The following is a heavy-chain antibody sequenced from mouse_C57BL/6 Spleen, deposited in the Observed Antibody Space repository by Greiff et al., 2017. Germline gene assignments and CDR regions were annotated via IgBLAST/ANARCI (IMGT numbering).Heavy chain of an antibody. CDR3: ARSGTTVVARGYFDY. CDR1: GYTFTSYW. CDR2: IDPSDSYT. D-gene: IGHD1-1*01. V-gene: IGHV1-50*01. Sequence: VQLKQPGAELVKPGASVKLSCKASGYTFTSYWMQWVKQRPGQGLEWIGEIDPSDSYTNYNQKVKGKATLTVDTSSSTAYMQLSSLTSEDSAGYYCARSGTTVVARGYFDYWGQGTTLTVSS. J-gene: IGHJ2*01.